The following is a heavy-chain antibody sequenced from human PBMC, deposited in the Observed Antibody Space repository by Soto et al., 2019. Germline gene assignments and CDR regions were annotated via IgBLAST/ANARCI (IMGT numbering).Heavy chain of an antibody. V-gene: IGHV1-69*13. D-gene: IGHD2-2*01. J-gene: IGHJ6*02. CDR1: GGTFSSYA. CDR3: ARPYCSSTSCPPLYYYYGMDV. CDR2: IIPIFGTA. Sequence: SVKVSCKASGGTFSSYAISWVRQAPGQGLEWMGGIIPIFGTANYAQKFQGRVTITADESTSTAYMELSSLRSEDTAVYYCARPYCSSTSCPPLYYYYGMDVWGQGTTVTVSS.